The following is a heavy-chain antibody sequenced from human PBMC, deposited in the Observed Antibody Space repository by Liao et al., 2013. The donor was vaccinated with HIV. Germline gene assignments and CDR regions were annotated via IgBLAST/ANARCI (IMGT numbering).Heavy chain of an antibody. J-gene: IGHJ4*02. CDR2: IDYSGSA. D-gene: IGHD2-8*01. Sequence: QVRLDQWGAGLLKPSETLSLTCAVYGASLSGYSWNWIRQSPEKGLEWIGEIDYSGSAKYNPSMKSRVTISVDTSKNQVSLKVTSVTAADTAVYFCAGGGAVYCTYGVCYTPSFDHWGQGHLVTVSA. CDR3: AGGGAVYCTYGVCYTPSFDH. V-gene: IGHV4-34*01. CDR1: GASLSGYS.